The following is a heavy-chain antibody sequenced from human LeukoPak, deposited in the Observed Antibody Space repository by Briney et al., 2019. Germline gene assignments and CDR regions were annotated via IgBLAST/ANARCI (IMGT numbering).Heavy chain of an antibody. Sequence: SVKVSCKASGGTFSSYAISWVRQAPGQGLEWMGGIIPIFGTANYAQKFQGRVTITTDESTSTAYMELSSLRSEDTAVYYCARTEIVVVPAAIRVNWFDPWGQGTLVTVSS. CDR3: ARTEIVVVPAAIRVNWFDP. J-gene: IGHJ5*02. V-gene: IGHV1-69*05. D-gene: IGHD2-2*01. CDR2: IIPIFGTA. CDR1: GGTFSSYA.